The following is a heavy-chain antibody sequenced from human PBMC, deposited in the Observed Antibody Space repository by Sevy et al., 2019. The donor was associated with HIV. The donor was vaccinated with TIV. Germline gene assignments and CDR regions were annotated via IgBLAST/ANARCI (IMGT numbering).Heavy chain of an antibody. J-gene: IGHJ4*02. Sequence: SETLSLTCTVSGGSVGNDDYYWSWIRQPPGKGLEWIGYIFYSGGTYYNPSLKSRGSISVDTSKNHFSLRLRSVTAADTAVYYWARGVASSGAYKFDYWGPGTLVTVSS. D-gene: IGHD6-13*01. V-gene: IGHV4-30-4*01. CDR3: ARGVASSGAYKFDY. CDR2: IFYSGGT. CDR1: GGSVGNDDYY.